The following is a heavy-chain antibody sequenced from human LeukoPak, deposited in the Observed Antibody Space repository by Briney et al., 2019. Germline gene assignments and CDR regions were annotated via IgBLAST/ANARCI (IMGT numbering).Heavy chain of an antibody. CDR1: GYTFTSYY. CDR3: ARDRRYDSSGYYHSAFDI. J-gene: IGHJ3*02. CDR2: INPSDGST. V-gene: IGHV1-46*01. Sequence: ASVKVSCKASGYTFTSYYMHWVRQAPGQGLEWMGIINPSDGSTDYAQKFQGRVTMTTDTSTSTAYMELRSLRSDDTAVYYCARDRRYDSSGYYHSAFDIWGQGTMVTVSS. D-gene: IGHD3-22*01.